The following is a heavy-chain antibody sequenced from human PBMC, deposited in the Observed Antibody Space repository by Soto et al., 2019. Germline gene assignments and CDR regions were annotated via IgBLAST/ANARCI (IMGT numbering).Heavy chain of an antibody. CDR1: GGSISNYY. J-gene: IGHJ4*02. V-gene: IGHV4-4*07. CDR2: IYTDEDT. D-gene: IGHD3-10*01. CDR3: GRDRKVFAGNYYRGGSYGL. Sequence: PSETLSLTCTVSGGSISNYYWSWIRQPAGKGLEWIGRIYTDEDTKYNPSLKSGVGLSMDTSKNQFPLNLTSVTAADTAVYYCGRDRKVFAGNYYRGGSYGLRGQGTPVTVSS.